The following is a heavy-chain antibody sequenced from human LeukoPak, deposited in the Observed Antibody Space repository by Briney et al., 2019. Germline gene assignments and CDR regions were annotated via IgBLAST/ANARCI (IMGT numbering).Heavy chain of an antibody. CDR2: ISAYNANT. D-gene: IGHD2-15*01. V-gene: IGHV1-18*01. CDR3: ARCSGGSCYWFDP. CDR1: GYTLTTYG. J-gene: IGHJ5*02. Sequence: ASVKVSCKASGYTLTTYGITWVRQAPGQGLEWMGWISAYNANTNYAQKVQGRVTMTTDTSTSTVYMELSSLRSEDTAVYYCARCSGGSCYWFDPWGQGTLVTVSS.